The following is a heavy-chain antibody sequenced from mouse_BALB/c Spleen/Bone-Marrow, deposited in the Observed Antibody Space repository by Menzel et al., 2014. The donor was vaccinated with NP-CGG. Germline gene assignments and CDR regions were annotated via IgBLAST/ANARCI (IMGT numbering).Heavy chain of an antibody. CDR1: GFNIKDTY. CDR2: IDPANGNT. J-gene: IGHJ4*01. V-gene: IGHV14-3*02. CDR3: AGFGITKEEGYYYAMDY. Sequence: EVRLQQSGAELVKPGASVKLSCTASGFNIKDTYMHWVKQRPEQGLEWIGRIDPANGNTKYDPKFQGKATITADTSSNTAHLQLSSLTSEDTAVYYCAGFGITKEEGYYYAMDYWGQGTSVTVSS. D-gene: IGHD2-4*01.